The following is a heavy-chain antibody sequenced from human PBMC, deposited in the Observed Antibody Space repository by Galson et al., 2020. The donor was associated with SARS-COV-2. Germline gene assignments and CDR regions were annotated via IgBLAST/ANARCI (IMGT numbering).Heavy chain of an antibody. D-gene: IGHD6-13*01. CDR1: GYTLTELS. Sequence: ASEKVSSKVSGYTLTELSMHWVRQAPGKGLEWMGGFDPEDGETNYAQKIQGRVTMTEDTSTDTAYMELSSLRSEDTAVYCCATGPGIAGAGSRWFGRWGQGTLFTVSS. CDR3: ATGPGIAGAGSRWFGR. V-gene: IGHV1-24*01. J-gene: IGHJ5*02. CDR2: FDPEDGET.